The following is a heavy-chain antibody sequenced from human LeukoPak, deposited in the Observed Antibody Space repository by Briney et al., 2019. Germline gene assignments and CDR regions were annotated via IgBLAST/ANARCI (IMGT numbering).Heavy chain of an antibody. D-gene: IGHD5-24*01. V-gene: IGHV4-59*08. CDR1: GGSISSYY. CDR3: ARLMAENDAFDI. Sequence: SETLSLTCTVSGGSISSYYWSWIRQPPGKGQEWIGYIYYSGSTNYNPSLKSRVTISVDTSKNQFSLKLSSVTAADTAVYYCARLMAENDAFDIWGQGTMVTVSS. CDR2: IYYSGST. J-gene: IGHJ3*02.